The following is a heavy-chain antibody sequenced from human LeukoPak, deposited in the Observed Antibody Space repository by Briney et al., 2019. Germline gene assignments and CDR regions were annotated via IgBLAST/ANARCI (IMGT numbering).Heavy chain of an antibody. CDR1: THSVSTDYY. CDR2: IYHDGST. CDR3: AREGLISIVRGLNFGY. Sequence: SETLSLTCTVSTHSVSTDYYWGWIRQPPGKGLEWVGNIYHDGSTYYTPSLKSRVTISVDTSKNQFSLKLTSVTAADTAVYYCAREGLISIVRGLNFGYWGQGTLVSVSS. D-gene: IGHD3-10*01. J-gene: IGHJ4*02. V-gene: IGHV4-38-2*02.